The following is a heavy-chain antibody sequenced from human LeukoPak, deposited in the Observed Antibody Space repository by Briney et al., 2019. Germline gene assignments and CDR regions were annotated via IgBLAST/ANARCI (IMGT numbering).Heavy chain of an antibody. J-gene: IGHJ4*02. CDR1: GGSISSNRW. CDR2: IYHSGRT. D-gene: IGHD3-22*01. CDR3: ATYYEGTGHRFDY. V-gene: IGHV4-4*02. Sequence: PSGTLSLTCTVSGGSISSNRWWSWVRQPPGKGLEWIGEIYHSGRTNYNASLKSRVTISVDKSNNQVSLKLSSVTAADTAVYYCATYYEGTGHRFDYWGQGTLVTVSS.